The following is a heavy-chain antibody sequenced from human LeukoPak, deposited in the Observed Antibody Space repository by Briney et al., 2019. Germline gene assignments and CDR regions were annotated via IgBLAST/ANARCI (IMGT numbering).Heavy chain of an antibody. Sequence: SQTLSLTCAISGDSVSSNSAAWNWIRQSPSRGLEWLGRTYYRSKWYNDYAGSVKSRITINSETSKNQFSLQLNSVSPEDTAGYYCAGGGGSFDYWGQGTLVTASS. V-gene: IGHV6-1*01. CDR2: TYYRSKWYN. J-gene: IGHJ4*02. CDR3: AGGGGSFDY. D-gene: IGHD3-16*01. CDR1: GDSVSSNSAA.